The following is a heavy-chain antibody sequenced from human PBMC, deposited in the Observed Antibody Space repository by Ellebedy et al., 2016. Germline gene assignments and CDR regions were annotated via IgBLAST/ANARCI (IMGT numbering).Heavy chain of an antibody. J-gene: IGHJ4*02. V-gene: IGHV3-23*01. CDR3: AKLGRTVTTAIDS. Sequence: GGSLRLSCAASGFTFSTYAMTWVRQAPGKGLDAVSGISGSGGATYDADAVKGRFTISRDNSENTLYLQMNNLRAEDTAIYYCAKLGRTVTTAIDSWGQGALVTVSS. CDR2: ISGSGGAT. CDR1: GFTFSTYA. D-gene: IGHD4-17*01.